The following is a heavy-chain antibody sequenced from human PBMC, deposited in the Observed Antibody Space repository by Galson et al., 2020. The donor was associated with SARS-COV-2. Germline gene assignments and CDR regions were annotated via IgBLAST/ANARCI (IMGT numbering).Heavy chain of an antibody. Sequence: ESLKISCKGSGYSFTSYWIGWVRQMPGKGLEWMGIIYPGDSDTRYSPSFQGQVTISVDKSINTAYLQWSSLKASDTAIYYCARRITAAGTRWFDPWGQGTLVTVSS. CDR2: IYPGDSDT. CDR1: GYSFTSYW. V-gene: IGHV5-51*01. CDR3: ARRITAAGTRWFDP. J-gene: IGHJ5*02. D-gene: IGHD6-13*01.